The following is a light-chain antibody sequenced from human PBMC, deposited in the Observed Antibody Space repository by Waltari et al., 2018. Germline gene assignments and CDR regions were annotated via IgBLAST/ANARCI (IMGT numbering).Light chain of an antibody. Sequence: SYELTQPPSVSVSPGQTASITCSGDKLGDKNICWYQKKSGQSPVLDIYQDPKRPAGIPERFSGSTSGNTATLTISGTQAMDEADYYCQTWDSSPVVFGGGTKLTVL. CDR2: QDP. CDR3: QTWDSSPVV. J-gene: IGLJ2*01. V-gene: IGLV3-1*01. CDR1: KLGDKN.